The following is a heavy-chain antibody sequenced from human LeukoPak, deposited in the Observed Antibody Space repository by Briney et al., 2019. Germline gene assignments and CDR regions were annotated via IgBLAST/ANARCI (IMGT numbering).Heavy chain of an antibody. CDR3: ARRNTIAMARLGPLGDAFDI. CDR2: IYPGDSDT. V-gene: IGHV5-51*01. CDR1: GYSFTSYW. J-gene: IGHJ3*02. Sequence: GESLEISCKGSGYSFTSYWIGWVRQMPGKGLEWMGIIYPGDSDTRYSPSFQGQVTISADKSISTAYLQWSSLKASDTAMYYCARRNTIAMARLGPLGDAFDIWGQGTMVTVSS. D-gene: IGHD5-18*01.